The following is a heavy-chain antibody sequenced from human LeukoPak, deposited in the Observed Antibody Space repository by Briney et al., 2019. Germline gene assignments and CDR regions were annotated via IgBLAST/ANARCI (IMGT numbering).Heavy chain of an antibody. J-gene: IGHJ4*02. CDR2: INHSGST. CDR1: GGSFSGYY. D-gene: IGHD2-2*01. CDR3: ARGTSIPAALLTFDY. V-gene: IGHV4-34*01. Sequence: NPSETLSLTCAVYGGSFSGYYWSWIRQPPGKGLEWIGEINHSGSTNYNPSLKSRVTISVDTPKNQFSLKLSSVTAADTAVYYCARGTSIPAALLTFDYWGQGTLVTVSS.